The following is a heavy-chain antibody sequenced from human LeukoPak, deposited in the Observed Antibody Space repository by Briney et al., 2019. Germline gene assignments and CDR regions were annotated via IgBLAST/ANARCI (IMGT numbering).Heavy chain of an antibody. CDR2: IIPIFGTA. V-gene: IGHV1-69*01. D-gene: IGHD2-2*01. CDR1: GYSFTSYW. CDR3: ARDFVYCSSTSCYGSWFDP. Sequence: KISCKGSGYSFTSYWIGWVRQAPGQGLEWMGGIIPIFGTANYAQKFQGRVTITADESTSTAYMELSSLRSEDTAVYYCARDFVYCSSTSCYGSWFDPRGQGTLVTVSS. J-gene: IGHJ5*02.